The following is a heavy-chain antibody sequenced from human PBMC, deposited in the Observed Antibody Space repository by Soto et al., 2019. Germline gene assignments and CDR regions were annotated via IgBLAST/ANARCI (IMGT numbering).Heavy chain of an antibody. V-gene: IGHV3-23*01. J-gene: IGHJ4*02. D-gene: IGHD2-15*01. CDR2: ISGSGGST. CDR1: GFTFSSYA. CDR3: AKRDQYCSGGSCYPLPFDY. Sequence: EVQLLESGGGLVQPGGSLRLSCAASGFTFSSYAMSWVRQAPGKGLEWVSAISGSGGSTYYADSVKGRFTISSDNSKNTLYLQMNSLRAEDTAVYYCAKRDQYCSGGSCYPLPFDYWGQGTLVTVSS.